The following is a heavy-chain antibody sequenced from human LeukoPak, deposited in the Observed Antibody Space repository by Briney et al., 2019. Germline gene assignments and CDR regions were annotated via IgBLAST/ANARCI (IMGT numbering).Heavy chain of an antibody. CDR2: ISYDGSNK. V-gene: IGHV3-30*18. D-gene: IGHD2-2*01. CDR1: GFTFSSYG. J-gene: IGHJ6*04. CDR3: AKDLDEVVPAAPTYYYYGMDV. Sequence: PGRSLRLSCAASGFTFSSYGMHWVRQAPGKGLEWVAVISYDGSNKYYADSVKGRFTISRDSSKNTLYLQMNSLRAEDTAVYYCAKDLDEVVPAAPTYYYYGMDVWGKGTTVTVSS.